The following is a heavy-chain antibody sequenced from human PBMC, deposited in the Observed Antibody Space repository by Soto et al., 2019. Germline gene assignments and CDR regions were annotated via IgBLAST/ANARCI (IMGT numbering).Heavy chain of an antibody. V-gene: IGHV4-30-2*01. D-gene: IGHD7-27*01. Sequence: SETLSLTRTVSGGSITSGDYFWSWVRLPPGKGPEWIGYIYHSGGTDYNPSLKSRVTISVDRSKNQFSLKLSSVTAADTAVYYCARVTGPWGQGTLVTVSS. CDR3: ARVTGP. CDR2: IYHSGGT. CDR1: GGSITSGDYF. J-gene: IGHJ5*02.